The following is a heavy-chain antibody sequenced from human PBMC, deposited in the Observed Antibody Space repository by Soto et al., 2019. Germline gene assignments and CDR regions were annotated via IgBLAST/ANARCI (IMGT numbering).Heavy chain of an antibody. CDR3: AKGSSWYVDY. J-gene: IGHJ4*02. CDR1: GFTFDDYA. Sequence: DVQLVESGGDLVQPGRSLRLSCAATGFTFDDYAMHWVRQGPGKGLEWVSSIGWNSGRIGYADSVKGRFTISRDNAKNSLFLQMNSLRGEDTALYYCAKGSSWYVDYWGQGTLVTVSS. D-gene: IGHD6-13*01. CDR2: IGWNSGRI. V-gene: IGHV3-9*01.